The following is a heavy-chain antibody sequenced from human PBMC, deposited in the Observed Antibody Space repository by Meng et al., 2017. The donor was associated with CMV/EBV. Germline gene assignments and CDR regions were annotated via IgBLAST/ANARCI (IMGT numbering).Heavy chain of an antibody. V-gene: IGHV1-69*05. CDR1: GGTFSSYA. CDR3: ASGGSYLKYYFDY. CDR2: IIPIFGTA. D-gene: IGHD1-26*01. J-gene: IGHJ4*02. Sequence: SVKVSCKASGGTFSSYAISWVRQAPGQGLEWMGGIIPIFGTANYAQKFQGRVTITMDESTSTAYMELSSLRSEDTAVYYCASGGSYLKYYFDYWGQGTLVTVSS.